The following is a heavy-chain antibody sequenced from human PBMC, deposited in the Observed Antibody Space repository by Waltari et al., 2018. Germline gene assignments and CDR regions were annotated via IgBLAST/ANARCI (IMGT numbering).Heavy chain of an antibody. Sequence: QVQLVQSGAEVKKPGASVKVSCKASGYTFTSYYMHWVRQAPGQGLEWMGIINPSGGSTSYAQKFQGRVTMTRDTSTSTVYMELSSLRSEDTAVYYCAATVPAPNYFDYWGQGTLVTVSS. D-gene: IGHD4-17*01. J-gene: IGHJ4*02. V-gene: IGHV1-46*01. CDR2: INPSGGST. CDR1: GYTFTSYY. CDR3: AATVPAPNYFDY.